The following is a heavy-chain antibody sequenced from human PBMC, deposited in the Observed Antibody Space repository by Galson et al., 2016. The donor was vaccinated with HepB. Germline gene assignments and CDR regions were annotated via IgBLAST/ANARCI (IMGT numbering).Heavy chain of an antibody. CDR1: GFTFSYFG. V-gene: IGHV3-33*01. CDR2: IWYDGSNR. CDR3: ARDWAQWLHRGVIGGY. D-gene: IGHD3-10*01. J-gene: IGHJ4*02. Sequence: SLRLSCAASGFTFSYFGMHWVRQAPGKGLEWVAVIWYDGSNRYYADSVRGRFTISRDNSNSTLFLEMNNLRAEDTGVYYCARDWAQWLHRGVIGGYWGQGALVTVSS.